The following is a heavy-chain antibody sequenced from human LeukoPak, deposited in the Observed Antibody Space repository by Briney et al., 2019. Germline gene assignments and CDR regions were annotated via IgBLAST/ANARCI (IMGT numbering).Heavy chain of an antibody. CDR1: GGSISSGGYY. CDR3: ARGTPIAARHREWFDP. J-gene: IGHJ5*02. Sequence: SQTLSLTCTVSGGSISSGGYYWSWIRQHPGKGLEWIGYIYYSGSTYYNPSLKSRVTISVDTSKNQFSLKLSSVTAADTAVYYCARGTPIAARHREWFDPWGQGTLVTVSS. V-gene: IGHV4-31*03. CDR2: IYYSGST. D-gene: IGHD6-6*01.